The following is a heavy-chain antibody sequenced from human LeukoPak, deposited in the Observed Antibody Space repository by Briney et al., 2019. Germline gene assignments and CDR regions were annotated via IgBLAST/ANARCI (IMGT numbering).Heavy chain of an antibody. J-gene: IGHJ3*02. Sequence: GGSLRLSCVASGFTLSTFAMIWVRQPPGKGLEWVSSIFPSGGEMHYADSVKGRFTISRDNAKNSLYLQMNSLRAEDTAVYYCARGQLPPSDDAFDIWGQGTMVTVSS. CDR3: ARGQLPPSDDAFDI. CDR2: IFPSGGEM. CDR1: GFTLSTFA. D-gene: IGHD6-6*01. V-gene: IGHV3-21*01.